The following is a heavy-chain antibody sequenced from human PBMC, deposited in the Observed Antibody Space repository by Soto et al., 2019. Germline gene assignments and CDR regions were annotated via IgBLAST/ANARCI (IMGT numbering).Heavy chain of an antibody. D-gene: IGHD2-15*01. CDR1: GGSFSGYY. J-gene: IGHJ6*02. CDR2: INHSGST. Sequence: SETLSLTCAVYGGSFSGYYWSWIRQPPGKGLEWIGEINHSGSTNYNPSLKSRVTISVDTSKNQFSLKLSSVTAADTAVYYCAGELGYCSGGSCYDYYYGMDVWGQGTTVTVSS. V-gene: IGHV4-34*01. CDR3: AGELGYCSGGSCYDYYYGMDV.